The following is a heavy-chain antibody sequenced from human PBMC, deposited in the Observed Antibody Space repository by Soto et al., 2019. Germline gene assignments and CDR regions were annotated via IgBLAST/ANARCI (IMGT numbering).Heavy chain of an antibody. CDR2: INPNSGGT. CDR1: GYTFTGYY. CDR3: ARVKVGHYYYGMDV. V-gene: IGHV1-2*04. Sequence: ASVKVSCKASGYTFTGYYMHWVRQAPGQGLEWMGWINPNSGGTNYAQKFQGWVTMTRDTSISTAYMELSRLRSDDTAVYYCARVKVGHYYYGMDVWGQGTTVTVSS. D-gene: IGHD1-26*01. J-gene: IGHJ6*02.